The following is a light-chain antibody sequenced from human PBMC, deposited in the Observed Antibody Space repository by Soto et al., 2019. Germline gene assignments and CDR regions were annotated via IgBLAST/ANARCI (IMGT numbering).Light chain of an antibody. V-gene: IGKV1-5*01. CDR2: DAS. CDR1: QSISDS. Sequence: DIQMTQSPSTLSTSIGDRVTITCRAGQSISDSLAWYQQKPGKAPFLLISDASNLERGVPSRFSGSGSGTESTLTISSMQPDDFATYYCQQYTGYSRTFGQGTKVDIK. CDR3: QQYTGYSRT. J-gene: IGKJ1*01.